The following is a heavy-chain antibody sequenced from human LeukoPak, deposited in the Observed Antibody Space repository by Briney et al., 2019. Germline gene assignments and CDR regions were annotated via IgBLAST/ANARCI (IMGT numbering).Heavy chain of an antibody. CDR2: IYYSGST. Sequence: SETLSLTCTVSGGSVSSGSYYWSWIRQPPGKGLEWIGYIYYSGSTNYNPSLKSRVTISVDTSRNQFSLKLSSVTAADTATYYCARHLRYCGGDCYSFDYWGQGTLVTVSS. CDR3: ARHLRYCGGDCYSFDY. V-gene: IGHV4-61*01. D-gene: IGHD2-21*02. CDR1: GGSVSSGSYY. J-gene: IGHJ4*02.